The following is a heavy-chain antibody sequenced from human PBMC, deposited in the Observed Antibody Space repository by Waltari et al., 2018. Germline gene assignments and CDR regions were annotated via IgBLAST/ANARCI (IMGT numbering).Heavy chain of an antibody. Sequence: EVQLVESGGGLIQPGGSLRLSCAAPGFTVSNNYITWVRQAPGKGLEWVSVIYSGGGTYYADSVRGRFTISRDKVKNTVYLQMNSLRAEDTAVYYCGNIGAFDIWGQGTMVTVSS. D-gene: IGHD5-12*01. CDR3: GNIGAFDI. J-gene: IGHJ3*02. CDR2: IYSGGGT. CDR1: GFTVSNNY. V-gene: IGHV3-53*01.